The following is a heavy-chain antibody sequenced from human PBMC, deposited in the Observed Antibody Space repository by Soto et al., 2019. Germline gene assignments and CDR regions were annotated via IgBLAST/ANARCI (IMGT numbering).Heavy chain of an antibody. CDR3: ARARYGDFVTWFDS. CDR1: GATFSSYA. J-gene: IGHJ5*01. V-gene: IGHV1-69*01. Sequence: QVQLVQSGAEVKKPGSSVKVSCKASGATFSSYAVSWVRQVPGQDLEWMGGIVPIFATPKYGQKFQDRVTITADEATSTAYLELSSLRSDDTAVFYCARARYGDFVTWFDSWGQGTPVTVSS. D-gene: IGHD4-17*01. CDR2: IVPIFATP.